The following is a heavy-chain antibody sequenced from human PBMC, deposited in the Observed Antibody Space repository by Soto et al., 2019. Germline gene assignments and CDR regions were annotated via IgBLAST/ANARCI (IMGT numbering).Heavy chain of an antibody. Sequence: PAASVKVSCKASGYTFTSYYIHWVRQAPGQGLEWMGWINPITGGTNYAPKFQGRVTMTRDTSITTAYMELSRLRSDDTAVYYCARNYYDSSDRDYLDYWGQGTPVTVSS. CDR3: ARNYYDSSDRDYLDY. J-gene: IGHJ4*02. CDR1: GYTFTSYY. CDR2: INPITGGT. D-gene: IGHD3-22*01. V-gene: IGHV1-2*02.